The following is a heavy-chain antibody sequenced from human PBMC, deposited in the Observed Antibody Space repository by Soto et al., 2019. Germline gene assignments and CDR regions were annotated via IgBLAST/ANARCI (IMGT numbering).Heavy chain of an antibody. V-gene: IGHV3-15*07. CDR2: IKSKTDGGTT. J-gene: IGHJ4*01. D-gene: IGHD3-22*01. CDR3: TTDSYSTIIIVRFDY. Sequence: VSLRLSCAASGFTFTNAWINWVRQAPGKGLEWVGRIKSKTDGGTTDYAEPVKGRFAISRDDSNNMVYLQMNSLKIEDTAVYYCTTDSYSTIIIVRFDYWGHGTLVTVSS. CDR1: GFTFTNAW.